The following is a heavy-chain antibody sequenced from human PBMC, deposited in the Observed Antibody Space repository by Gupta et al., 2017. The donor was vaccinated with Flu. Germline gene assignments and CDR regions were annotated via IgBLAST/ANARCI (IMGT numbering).Heavy chain of an antibody. CDR1: GFPFSSYG. V-gene: IGHV3-30*18. CDR3: AKEDFDWSLMYYFDY. CDR2: ISYDGSNK. Sequence: QVQLVESGGGVVQPGRSLRLSCAPSGFPFSSYGMPWVRQAPGKGLEWVAVISYDGSNKYYADSVKGRFTISRDNSKNTLYLQMNSLRAEDTAVYYCAKEDFDWSLMYYFDYWGQGTLVTVSS. J-gene: IGHJ4*02. D-gene: IGHD3-9*01.